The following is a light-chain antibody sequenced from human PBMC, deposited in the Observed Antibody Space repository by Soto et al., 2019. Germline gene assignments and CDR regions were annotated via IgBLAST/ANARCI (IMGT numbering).Light chain of an antibody. CDR2: EVS. V-gene: IGLV2-14*01. CDR3: SSYTTTSTIGV. J-gene: IGLJ2*01. CDR1: SSDVGGYNY. Sequence: QSALTQPASVSGSPGQSITLSCSGTSSDVGGYNYVSWYQQHPVKAPKLMIYEVSNRPSGVSNRFSGSKSGNTASLTISGLQADDEADYYCSSYTTTSTIGVFGGGTKLTVL.